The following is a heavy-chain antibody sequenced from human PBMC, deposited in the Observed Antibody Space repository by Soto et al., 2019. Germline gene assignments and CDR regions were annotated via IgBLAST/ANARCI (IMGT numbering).Heavy chain of an antibody. J-gene: IGHJ3*02. D-gene: IGHD2-15*01. CDR1: GFTFSSYS. CDR2: ISSSSSYI. CDR3: ARDLGYCSGGSCYGDAFDI. V-gene: IGHV3-21*01. Sequence: GGSLRLSCAASGFTFSSYSMNWVRQAPGKGLEWVSSISSSSSYIYYADSVKGRFTISRDNAKNSLYLQMNSLRAEDTAVYYCARDLGYCSGGSCYGDAFDIWGQGTMGTVSS.